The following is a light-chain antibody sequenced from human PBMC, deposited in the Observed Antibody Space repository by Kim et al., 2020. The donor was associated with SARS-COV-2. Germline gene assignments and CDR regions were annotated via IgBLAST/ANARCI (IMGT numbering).Light chain of an antibody. Sequence: PGGTVTITCGSGTGAVTNAHWPYWYQQKPGQAPRTLIYDTNNKLSGTPARFSGSLLGGKAALTLSGVQAEDEADYYCLLNNHGGRVFGGGTQLTVL. CDR1: TGAVTNAHW. V-gene: IGLV7-46*01. CDR2: DTN. J-gene: IGLJ3*02. CDR3: LLNNHGGRV.